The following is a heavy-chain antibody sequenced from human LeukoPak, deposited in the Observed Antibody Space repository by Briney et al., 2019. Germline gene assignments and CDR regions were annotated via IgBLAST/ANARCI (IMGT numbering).Heavy chain of an antibody. CDR1: GFTLSTYW. Sequence: PGGSPRLSCAASGFTLSTYWMHWVRQAPGKGLVWVSRIKSDGSTNYADSVKGRFTISRDNAKNTVSLQMNSLRAEDTGVYYCARAPSEIGGYYPEYFRHWGQGTLVTVSS. V-gene: IGHV3-74*01. D-gene: IGHD3-22*01. CDR2: IKSDGST. CDR3: ARAPSEIGGYYPEYFRH. J-gene: IGHJ1*01.